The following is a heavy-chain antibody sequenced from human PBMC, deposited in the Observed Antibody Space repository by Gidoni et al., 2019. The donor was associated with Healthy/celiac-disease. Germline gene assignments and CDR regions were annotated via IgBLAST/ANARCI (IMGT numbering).Heavy chain of an antibody. V-gene: IGHV3-30*18. CDR2: ISYDGSNK. J-gene: IGHJ5*02. CDR1: GFTFSSYG. CDR3: AKGDTIFGLPGWFDP. Sequence: QAQLVESGGGVVQPGRSLRLSCAASGFTFSSYGMHWVRQAPGKGLEWVAVISYDGSNKYYADAVKGRFTISRDNSKNTLYLQMNSLRAEDTAVYYCAKGDTIFGLPGWFDPWGQGTLVTVSS. D-gene: IGHD3-3*01.